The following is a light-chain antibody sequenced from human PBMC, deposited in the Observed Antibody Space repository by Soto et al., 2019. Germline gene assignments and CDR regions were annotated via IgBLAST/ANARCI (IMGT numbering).Light chain of an antibody. CDR1: QSVSSN. V-gene: IGKV3-15*01. Sequence: EIVMTPSPAALSVSPGERVTLSCRASQSVSSNLAWYQQKVGQAPRLLIYGASARATGIPDRFSGGGSGAEYTLTISSLQSEDFAVYYCQQYDKWPRTFGQGTKVDIK. CDR2: GAS. J-gene: IGKJ1*01. CDR3: QQYDKWPRT.